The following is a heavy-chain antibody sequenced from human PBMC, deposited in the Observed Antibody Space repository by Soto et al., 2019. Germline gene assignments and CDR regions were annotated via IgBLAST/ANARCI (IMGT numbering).Heavy chain of an antibody. CDR1: GFSFSSYW. V-gene: IGHV3-74*01. D-gene: IGHD3-3*01. CDR3: ARDYDFWSSYPSVYFDY. CDR2: INRDGSST. Sequence: HPGGSLRLSCAASGFSFSSYWMHWVRQAPGKGLVWVSRINRDGSSTTYADSVKGRFTISRDNANNTLYLQMNSLRVEDTAVYYCARDYDFWSSYPSVYFDYWGRGKLVTVSS. J-gene: IGHJ4*02.